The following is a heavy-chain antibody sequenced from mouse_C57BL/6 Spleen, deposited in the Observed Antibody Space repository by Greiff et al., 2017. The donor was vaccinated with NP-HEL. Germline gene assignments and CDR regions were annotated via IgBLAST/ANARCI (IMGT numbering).Heavy chain of an antibody. CDR1: GYAFSSSW. CDR2: IYPGDGDT. Sequence: QVQLQQSGPELVKPGASVKISCKASGYAFSSSWMNWVKQRPGKGLEWIGRIYPGDGDTNYNGKFKGKATLTVDKSSSTAYMQLSSLTSEDSAVYYCASTEGLRRGFAYWGQGTLVTVSA. D-gene: IGHD2-4*01. CDR3: ASTEGLRRGFAY. J-gene: IGHJ3*01. V-gene: IGHV1-82*01.